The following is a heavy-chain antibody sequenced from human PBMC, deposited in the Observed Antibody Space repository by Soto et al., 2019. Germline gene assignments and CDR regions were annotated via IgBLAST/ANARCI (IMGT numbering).Heavy chain of an antibody. J-gene: IGHJ5*02. CDR1: GFTFSSYS. V-gene: IGHV3-48*01. D-gene: IGHD6-6*01. CDR2: ISSSSSTI. CDR3: ARSGYRDVLAARPNWFDP. Sequence: GGSLRLSCAASGFTFSSYSMNWVRQAPGKGLEWVSYISSSSSTIYYANSVKGRFTISRDNAKNSLYLQMNSLRAEDTAVYYCARSGYRDVLAARPNWFDPWGQGTLVTVSS.